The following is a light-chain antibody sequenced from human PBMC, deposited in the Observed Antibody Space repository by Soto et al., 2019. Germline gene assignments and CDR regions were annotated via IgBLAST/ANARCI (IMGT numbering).Light chain of an antibody. CDR2: KAS. V-gene: IGKV1-5*03. Sequence: IPMTQSPSTLSASVGDRVAITCRASLSIGIWLAWYQKKPGKAPRVLIYKASTLQTGVPSRFSGSRSGTEFTLTISSLQPDDFATYYCQQYNDYSWTFGQGTKVELK. CDR1: LSIGIW. CDR3: QQYNDYSWT. J-gene: IGKJ1*01.